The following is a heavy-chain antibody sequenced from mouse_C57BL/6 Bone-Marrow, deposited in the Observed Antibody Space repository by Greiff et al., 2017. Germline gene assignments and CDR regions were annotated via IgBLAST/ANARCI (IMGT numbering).Heavy chain of an antibody. CDR1: GYTFTSYW. J-gene: IGHJ1*03. Sequence: QVHVKQSGAELVKPGASVKLSCKASGYTFTSYWMHWVKQRPGQGLEWIGMIHPNSGSTNYNEKFKSKATLTVDKSSSTAYMQLSSLTSEDSAVYYCARLGGRGYFDVWGTGTTVTVSS. CDR3: ARLGGRGYFDV. D-gene: IGHD1-1*01. V-gene: IGHV1-64*01. CDR2: IHPNSGST.